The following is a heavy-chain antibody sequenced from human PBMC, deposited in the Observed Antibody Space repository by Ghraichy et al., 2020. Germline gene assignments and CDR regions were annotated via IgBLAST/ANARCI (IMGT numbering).Heavy chain of an antibody. J-gene: IGHJ4*02. CDR2: IYTSGST. V-gene: IGHV4-4*09. CDR1: GGSISSYY. CDR3: ARHSTGGVIVHIDY. Sequence: SETLSLTCTVSGGSISSYYWSWIRQPPGKGLEWIGYIYTSGSTNYNPSLKSRVTISVDTSKNQFSLKLSSVTAADTAVYYCARHSTGGVIVHIDYWGQGTLVTVSS. D-gene: IGHD3-16*02.